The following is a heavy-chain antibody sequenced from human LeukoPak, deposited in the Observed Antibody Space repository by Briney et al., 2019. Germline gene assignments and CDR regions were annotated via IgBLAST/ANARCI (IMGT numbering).Heavy chain of an antibody. D-gene: IGHD3-3*01. V-gene: IGHV1-46*01. CDR2: INPSGGST. CDR3: ARGQFGVVILHMDV. J-gene: IGHJ6*03. CDR1: GGTFSSYA. Sequence: GASVKVSCKASGGTFSSYAISWVRQAPGQGLEWMGIINPSGGSTSYAQKSQGRVTMTRDTSTSTVYMELSSLRSEDTAVYYCARGQFGVVILHMDVWGKGTTVTVSS.